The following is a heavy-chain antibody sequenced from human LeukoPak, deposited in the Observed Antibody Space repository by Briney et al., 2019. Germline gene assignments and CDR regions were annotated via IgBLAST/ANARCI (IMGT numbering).Heavy chain of an antibody. V-gene: IGHV3-30-3*01. Sequence: PGRSLRLSCAASGFTFSSYAMHWVRQAPGKGLEWVAVISYGGSNKYYADSVKGRFTISRDNSKNTLYLQMNSLRAEDTAVYYCAGHIVAGYYSHWGQGILVTVSS. CDR3: AGHIVAGYYSH. J-gene: IGHJ4*02. D-gene: IGHD3-9*01. CDR1: GFTFSSYA. CDR2: ISYGGSNK.